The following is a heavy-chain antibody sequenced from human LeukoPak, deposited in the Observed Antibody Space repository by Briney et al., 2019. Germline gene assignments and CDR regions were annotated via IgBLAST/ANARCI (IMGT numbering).Heavy chain of an antibody. D-gene: IGHD3-10*01. V-gene: IGHV1-69*13. CDR2: IIPIFGTA. CDR3: ARGRPYGSGSYSDY. Sequence: ASVNVSCKASGGTFSSYAISWVRQAPGQGLEWMGGIIPIFGTANYAQKFQGRVTITADESTSTAYMELSSLRSEDTAVYYCARGRPYGSGSYSDYWGQGTLVTVSS. CDR1: GGTFSSYA. J-gene: IGHJ4*02.